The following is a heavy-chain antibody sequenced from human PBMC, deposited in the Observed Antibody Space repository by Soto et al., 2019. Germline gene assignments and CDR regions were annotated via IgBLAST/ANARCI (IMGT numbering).Heavy chain of an antibody. CDR2: FDPEDGET. V-gene: IGHV1-24*01. J-gene: IGHJ5*02. CDR1: GYTLTELS. D-gene: IGHD2-2*01. Sequence: ASLNVSCKVSGYTLTELSMHCVRQAPGKGLEWMGGFDPEDGETIYAQKSQGRVTMTEDTSTDTAYMELSSLRSEDTAVYYCATVYKGYCSSTSCSYDYNWFDPWGQGTLVTVSS. CDR3: ATVYKGYCSSTSCSYDYNWFDP.